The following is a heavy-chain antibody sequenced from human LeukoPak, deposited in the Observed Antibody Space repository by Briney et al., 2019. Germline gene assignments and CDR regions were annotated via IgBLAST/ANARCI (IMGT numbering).Heavy chain of an antibody. CDR2: ISGSGGTT. CDR3: AKDVRPSHDGGAYYYVY. D-gene: IGHD3-22*01. CDR1: GFTFSSYA. Sequence: GGPLRLSCAASGFTFSSYALTWVRQAPGKGLEWVSTISGSGGTTYYADSVKGRFTISRDNSKNTLYLQINSLRAEDTAVYYCAKDVRPSHDGGAYYYVYWGQGTLVTVSS. J-gene: IGHJ4*02. V-gene: IGHV3-23*01.